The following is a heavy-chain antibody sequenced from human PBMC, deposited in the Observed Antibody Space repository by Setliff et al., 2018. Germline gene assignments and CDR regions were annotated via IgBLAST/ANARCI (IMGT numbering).Heavy chain of an antibody. Sequence: SETLSLTCTVSGGSISSHYWSWIRQPPGKGLEWIGSIYYSGSTNYNPSLKSRVTISVDTSKNQFSLKLSSVTAADTAVYYCVRLPFTGTTPYYYGMDVWGQGTTVTVSS. CDR2: IYYSGST. V-gene: IGHV4-59*11. J-gene: IGHJ6*02. CDR1: GGSISSHY. CDR3: VRLPFTGTTPYYYGMDV. D-gene: IGHD1-7*01.